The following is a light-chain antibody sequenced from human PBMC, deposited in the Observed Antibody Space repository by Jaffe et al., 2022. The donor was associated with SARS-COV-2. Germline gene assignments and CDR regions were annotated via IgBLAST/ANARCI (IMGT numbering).Light chain of an antibody. Sequence: QTVVTQEPSFSVSPGGTVTLTCGLSSGSVSTTYFPSWFQQTPGQAPRTLIYSTNARSSGVPDRFSGSILGNKAALTITGAQADDECDYYCVLYVGSGTWVFGGGTKLTVL. J-gene: IGLJ3*02. CDR1: SGSVSTTYF. CDR3: VLYVGSGTWV. CDR2: STN. V-gene: IGLV8-61*01.